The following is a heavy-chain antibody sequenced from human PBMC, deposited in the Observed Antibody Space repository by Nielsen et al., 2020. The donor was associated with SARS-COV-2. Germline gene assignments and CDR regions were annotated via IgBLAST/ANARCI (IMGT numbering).Heavy chain of an antibody. Sequence: GESLKISCAASGFTFSSYSMNWVRQAPGKGLEWVSSISSSSSYIYYADSVKGRFTISRDNAKNSLYLQMNSLRAEDTAVYYCARRTGSGCVDYWGQGTLVTVSS. CDR3: ARRTGSGCVDY. J-gene: IGHJ4*02. CDR2: ISSSSSYI. V-gene: IGHV3-21*01. D-gene: IGHD6-19*01. CDR1: GFTFSSYS.